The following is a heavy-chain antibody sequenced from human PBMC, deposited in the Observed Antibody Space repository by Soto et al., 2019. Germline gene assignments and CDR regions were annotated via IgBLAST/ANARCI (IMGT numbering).Heavy chain of an antibody. CDR1: GYSISSGYY. J-gene: IGHJ5*02. CDR2: IYHSGST. V-gene: IGHV4-38-2*01. CDR3: ARVYDDILTGSNSHWFDP. Sequence: SETLSLTCAVSGYSISSGYYWGWIRQPPGKGLEWIGSIYHSGSTYYNPSLKSRVTISVDTSKNQFSLKLSSVTAADTAVYYCARVYDDILTGSNSHWFDPWGQGALVTVS. D-gene: IGHD3-9*01.